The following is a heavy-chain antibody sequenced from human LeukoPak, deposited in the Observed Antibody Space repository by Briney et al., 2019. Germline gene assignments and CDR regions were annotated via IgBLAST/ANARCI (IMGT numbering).Heavy chain of an antibody. V-gene: IGHV3-13*01. J-gene: IGHJ6*03. D-gene: IGHD2-2*01. Sequence: GGSLRLSCAASGFTFSSYDMHWVRQATGKGLEWVSAIGTAGDTYYPGSVKGRFTISRENAKNSLYLQMNSLRAGDTAVHYCARARLCSSTSCPTDYYYYMDVWGKGTTVTVSS. CDR3: ARARLCSSTSCPTDYYYYMDV. CDR1: GFTFSSYD. CDR2: IGTAGDT.